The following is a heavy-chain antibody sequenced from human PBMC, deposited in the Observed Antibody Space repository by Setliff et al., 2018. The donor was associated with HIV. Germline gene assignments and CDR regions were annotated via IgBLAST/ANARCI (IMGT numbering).Heavy chain of an antibody. CDR3: AKDMNRGGYSDSSPHDF. Sequence: GASVKVSCKASGYTFTNYDINWVRQATGQGLEWMGRMNPNSGNTEYAQQFQGRVTMTRNTSISTAYMELSSLRSEDTAIYYCAKDMNRGGYSDSSPHDFWGQGTLVTVSS. V-gene: IGHV1-8*02. CDR1: GYTFTNYD. J-gene: IGHJ4*02. CDR2: MNPNSGNT. D-gene: IGHD3-22*01.